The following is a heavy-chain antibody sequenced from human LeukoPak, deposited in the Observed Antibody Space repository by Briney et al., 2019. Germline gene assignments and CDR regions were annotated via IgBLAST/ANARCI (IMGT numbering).Heavy chain of an antibody. J-gene: IGHJ4*02. CDR3: ARDRVVDTAMAHFDY. D-gene: IGHD5-18*01. Sequence: PGGSLRLSCAASGFTFSSYEMNWVRQAPGKGLEWDSYISSSGSTIYYADSVKGRFTISRDNAKNSLYLQMNSLRAEDTAVYYCARDRVVDTAMAHFDYWGQGTLVTVSS. V-gene: IGHV3-48*03. CDR1: GFTFSSYE. CDR2: ISSSGSTI.